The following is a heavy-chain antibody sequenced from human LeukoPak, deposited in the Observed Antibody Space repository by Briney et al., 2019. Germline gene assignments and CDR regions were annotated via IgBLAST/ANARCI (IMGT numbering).Heavy chain of an antibody. CDR1: GFTFSSYS. Sequence: LSGPSLRPSCAASGFTFSSYSMNWVRQAPGDGLEWVSYISSSSSTIYYADSVKGRFTISRDNAKNSLYLQMNSLRAEDTAVYYCAVIAARRPASITYFDYWGQGTLVTVSS. J-gene: IGHJ4*02. D-gene: IGHD6-6*01. CDR3: AVIAARRPASITYFDY. V-gene: IGHV3-48*04. CDR2: ISSSSSTI.